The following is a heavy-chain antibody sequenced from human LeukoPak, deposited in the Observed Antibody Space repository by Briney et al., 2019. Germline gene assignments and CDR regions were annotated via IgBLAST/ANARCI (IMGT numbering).Heavy chain of an antibody. CDR2: IYYSGST. CDR1: GGPISSYY. Sequence: SETLSLTCTVSGGPISSYYWSWIRQPPGKGLEWIGYIYYSGSTNYNPSLKSRVTISVDTSKNQFSLKLSSVTAADTAVYYCARDLRNAFDIWGQGTMVTVSS. D-gene: IGHD1-1*01. CDR3: ARDLRNAFDI. J-gene: IGHJ3*02. V-gene: IGHV4-59*01.